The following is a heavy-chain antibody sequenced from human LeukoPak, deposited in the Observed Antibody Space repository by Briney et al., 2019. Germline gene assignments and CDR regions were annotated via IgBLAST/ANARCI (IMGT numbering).Heavy chain of an antibody. CDR3: AGFIWGIGFDS. D-gene: IGHD3-16*01. V-gene: IGHV4-34*01. J-gene: IGHJ5*01. CDR1: GGSFSGYY. Sequence: SETLSLTCTVYGGSFSGYYWTWIRQPPGKGLQWIGEIHQSGRTNSNPSLKSRVTMSVDTSKNHFSLKLTSVTAADTAVYYCAGFIWGIGFDSWGQGTLVTVSS. CDR2: IHQSGRT.